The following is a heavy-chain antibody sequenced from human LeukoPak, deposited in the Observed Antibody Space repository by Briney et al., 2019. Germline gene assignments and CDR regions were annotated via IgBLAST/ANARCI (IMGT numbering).Heavy chain of an antibody. CDR2: ICSSSSYI. CDR3: ARETSGSYVFDY. Sequence: GGSLRLSCAASGFTFSSYSMNWVRQAPGKGLEWVSSICSSSSYIYYADSVKGRFTISRDNAKNSLYLQMNSLRAEDTAVYYCARETSGSYVFDYWGQGTLVTVSS. D-gene: IGHD1-26*01. V-gene: IGHV3-21*01. CDR1: GFTFSSYS. J-gene: IGHJ4*02.